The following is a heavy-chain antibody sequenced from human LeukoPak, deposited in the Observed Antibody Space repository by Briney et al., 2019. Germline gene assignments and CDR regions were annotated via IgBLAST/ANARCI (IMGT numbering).Heavy chain of an antibody. D-gene: IGHD6-19*01. V-gene: IGHV3-48*01. J-gene: IGHJ4*02. CDR1: GFTFSSYS. CDR2: ISSSSSTI. CDR3: ASQQWLVPPFDY. Sequence: GGSLRLSCAASGFTFSSYSMNWVRQAPRKGLGLVSYISSSSSTIYYADSVKGRFTISRDNAKNSLYLQMNSLRAEDTAVYYCASQQWLVPPFDYWGQGTLVTVSS.